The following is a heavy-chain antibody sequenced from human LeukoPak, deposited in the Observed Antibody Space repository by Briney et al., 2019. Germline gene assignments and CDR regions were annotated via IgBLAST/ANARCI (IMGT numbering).Heavy chain of an antibody. Sequence: GESLKISWKGFGYSLTSYWIVWVRQMSGKGVGWVGIIYPGDSETRYSPSFQGQVTISADKSISTAYRQWSSLKASDTATYNCARHIPKPTVLRRGYYYYMDVWGKGTTVTVSS. CDR1: GYSLTSYW. D-gene: IGHD4-23*01. CDR2: IYPGDSET. V-gene: IGHV5-51*01. CDR3: ARHIPKPTVLRRGYYYYMDV. J-gene: IGHJ6*03.